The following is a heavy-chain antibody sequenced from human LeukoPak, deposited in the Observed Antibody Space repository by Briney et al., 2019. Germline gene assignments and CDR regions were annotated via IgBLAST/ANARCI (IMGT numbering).Heavy chain of an antibody. CDR3: ARDQRVTGRPDIDY. J-gene: IGHJ4*02. CDR1: GFTFGNHW. V-gene: IGHV3-74*03. CDR2: ISSDGSST. Sequence: GGSLRLSCAASGFTFGNHWMHWVRQTPGKGLVWVSRISSDGSSTTYADSVKGRFTISRDNAKNTLYLQMNNLRAEDTAMYYCARDQRVTGRPDIDYWGQGTLVIVSS. D-gene: IGHD6-6*01.